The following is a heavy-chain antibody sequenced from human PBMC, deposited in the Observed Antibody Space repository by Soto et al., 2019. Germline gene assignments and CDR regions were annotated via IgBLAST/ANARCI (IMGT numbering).Heavy chain of an antibody. J-gene: IGHJ6*02. CDR1: GGSISSYY. V-gene: IGHV4-59*01. CDR2: IYYSGST. D-gene: IGHD3-3*01. CDR3: ARGGYYDFWSGYYKGGHYYYGMDV. Sequence: SETVSLTCTVSGGSISSYYWSWIRQPPGKGLEWIGYIYYSGSTNYNPSLKSRVTISVDTSKNQFSLKLSSVTAADTAVYYCARGGYYDFWSGYYKGGHYYYGMDVWGQGTTVTVSS.